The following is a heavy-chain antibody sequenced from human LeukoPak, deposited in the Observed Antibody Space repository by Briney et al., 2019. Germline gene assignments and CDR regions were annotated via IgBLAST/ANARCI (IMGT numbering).Heavy chain of an antibody. D-gene: IGHD2-2*02. J-gene: IGHJ6*03. V-gene: IGHV3-23*01. CDR2: LSGSGITT. CDR3: AKGSAAIVYYYMDV. Sequence: GGSLRLSCAASGFTFSNSAMSWVRQAPGKGLEWVSTLSGSGITTYYADSVKGRFTISRDNSKNTLYLQMNSLRAEDTAVYYCAKGSAAIVYYYMDVWGKGTTVTVSS. CDR1: GFTFSNSA.